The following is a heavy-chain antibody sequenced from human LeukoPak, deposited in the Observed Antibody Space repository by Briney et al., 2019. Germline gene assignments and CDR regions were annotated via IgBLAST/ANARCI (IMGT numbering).Heavy chain of an antibody. J-gene: IGHJ6*02. D-gene: IGHD3-3*01. CDR3: ARGLYHTTFGPTGVYYYGMDV. Sequence: ASVKVSCKASGYTFTSYDINWVRQATGQGLEWMGWMNPNSGNTGYAQKFQGRVTMTRNTSISTAYMELSSLRSEDTAVYYCARGLYHTTFGPTGVYYYGMDVWGQGTTVTVSS. CDR1: GYTFTSYD. CDR2: MNPNSGNT. V-gene: IGHV1-8*01.